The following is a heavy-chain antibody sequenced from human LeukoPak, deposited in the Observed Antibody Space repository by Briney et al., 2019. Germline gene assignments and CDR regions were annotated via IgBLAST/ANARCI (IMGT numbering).Heavy chain of an antibody. CDR2: IYTSGST. V-gene: IGHV4-4*07. D-gene: IGHD3-22*01. Sequence: SETLSLTCTVSGGSISSYYWSWIRQPAGEGLECIGRIYTSGSTNYNPSLKSQATMSLDTSKNHFSLNLSSVTAAATAVDYFARGGYYDSRKTSGFDIWGEGTIVTPSS. CDR1: GGSISSYY. J-gene: IGHJ3*02. CDR3: ARGGYYDSRKTSGFDI.